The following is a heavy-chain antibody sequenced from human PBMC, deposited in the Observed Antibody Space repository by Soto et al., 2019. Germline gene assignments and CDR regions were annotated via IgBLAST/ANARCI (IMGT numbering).Heavy chain of an antibody. J-gene: IGHJ3*02. Sequence: GGSLRLSCAASGFDFSTYDMFWVRQPTGKGLEWVSAIGAHADTFYPDSVKGRFTISRENARNLLYLQMSSLRAGDTAVYYCARSPSGSFPSGNAFDIWGQGTMVTVSS. CDR3: ARSPSGSFPSGNAFDI. V-gene: IGHV3-13*01. CDR1: GFDFSTYD. CDR2: IGAHADT. D-gene: IGHD1-26*01.